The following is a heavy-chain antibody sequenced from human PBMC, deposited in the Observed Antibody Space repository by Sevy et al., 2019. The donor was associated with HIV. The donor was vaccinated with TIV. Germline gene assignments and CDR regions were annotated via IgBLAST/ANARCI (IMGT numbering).Heavy chain of an antibody. D-gene: IGHD3-3*01. Sequence: GGSLRLSCAASGFTFSSYWMSWVRQAPGKGLEWVANIKQDGSVKYYADSVKGGFTSSTDNAKNSLSLQMNSLRAEDTAVYYCARGGLRFLEWSQPDAFDIWGQGTMVTVSS. CDR2: IKQDGSVK. V-gene: IGHV3-7*01. CDR1: GFTFSSYW. J-gene: IGHJ3*02. CDR3: ARGGLRFLEWSQPDAFDI.